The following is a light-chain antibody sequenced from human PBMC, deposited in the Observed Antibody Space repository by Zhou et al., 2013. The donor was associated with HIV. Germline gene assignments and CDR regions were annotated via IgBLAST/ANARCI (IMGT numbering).Light chain of an antibody. CDR1: QGISSY. J-gene: IGKJ1*01. Sequence: DIQLTQSPSFLSASVGDRVTITCRASQGISSYLAWYLQKPGKAPKLLISSAYTLQSGVPSRFSGSGSGTEFTLTISSLQPEDFATYYCQQLNSYPWTFGQGTKGGNQT. CDR3: QQLNSYPWT. V-gene: IGKV1-9*01. CDR2: SAY.